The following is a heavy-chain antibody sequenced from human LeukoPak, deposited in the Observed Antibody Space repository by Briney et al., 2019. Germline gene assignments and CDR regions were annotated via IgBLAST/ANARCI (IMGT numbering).Heavy chain of an antibody. D-gene: IGHD5-12*01. Sequence: SETLSLTCTVSGGSMSGYYWSWIRQPPGKGLEWIGYIHYSRPTNYNPSLKSRVTISLDTSRNQFSLKLRSVTTADTAVYYCARRRVYSGSGEFDFWGQGTLVTVSS. CDR1: GGSMSGYY. CDR3: ARRRVYSGSGEFDF. V-gene: IGHV4-59*01. J-gene: IGHJ4*02. CDR2: IHYSRPT.